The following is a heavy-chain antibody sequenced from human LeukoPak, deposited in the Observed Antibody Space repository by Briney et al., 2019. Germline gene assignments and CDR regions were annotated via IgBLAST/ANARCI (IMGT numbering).Heavy chain of an antibody. D-gene: IGHD1-7*01. CDR2: INHSGRN. J-gene: IGHJ4*02. CDR1: GGSFSGYY. V-gene: IGHV4-34*01. CDR3: ARATGTKVPPGY. Sequence: PSETLSLTCAVYGGSFSGYYWSWISQPPGKGMEWNGEINHSGRNNYNPSLKSRVTISVDTSKNQFSLKLSSVTAADTAVYYCARATGTKVPPGYWGQGTLVTVSS.